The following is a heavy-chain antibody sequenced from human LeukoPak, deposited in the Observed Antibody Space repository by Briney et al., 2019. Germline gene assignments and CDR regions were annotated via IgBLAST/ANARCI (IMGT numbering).Heavy chain of an antibody. CDR2: IYYSGST. V-gene: IGHV4-39*07. J-gene: IGHJ4*02. CDR3: ARDRDSSGWFDY. Sequence: PSETLSLTCTVSGGSISSSTYYWGWTREPPGKGLVWIGTIYYSGSTYYNPSLKSRVTMSVDTSKNQFSLNLASVTAADTAFYYCARDRDSSGWFDYWGQGTLVTVSS. D-gene: IGHD6-19*01. CDR1: GGSISSSTYY.